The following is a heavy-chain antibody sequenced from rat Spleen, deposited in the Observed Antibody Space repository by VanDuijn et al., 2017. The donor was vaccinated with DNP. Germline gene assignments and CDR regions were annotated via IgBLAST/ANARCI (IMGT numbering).Heavy chain of an antibody. CDR2: ISYDGGIT. CDR3: AKAGGYSPWYFDY. Sequence: EVQLVESGGGFVQPGRSLRLSCAASGFTFSNYYMAWVRQAPTKGLEWVAYISYDGGITNYGDSVKGRFTISRDNAKSTLYLQMDSLRSEETATYYCAKAGGYSPWYFDYWGQGVMVTVSS. V-gene: IGHV5S11*01. D-gene: IGHD1-11*01. CDR1: GFTFSNYY. J-gene: IGHJ2*01.